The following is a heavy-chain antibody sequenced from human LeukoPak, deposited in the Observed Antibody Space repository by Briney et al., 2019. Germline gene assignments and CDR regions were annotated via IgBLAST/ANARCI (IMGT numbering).Heavy chain of an antibody. V-gene: IGHV3-48*03. Sequence: PGGSLRLSCAASGFSFSSYAMDWVRQAPGKGLEWVSHISGGGYGTSYADSVKGRFTISRDNAKNSLYLQMNSLRAADTAVYYCARDQFGTRLDWGQGTLVTVSA. CDR1: GFSFSSYA. J-gene: IGHJ4*01. CDR3: ARDQFGTRLD. CDR2: ISGGGYGT. D-gene: IGHD1-1*01.